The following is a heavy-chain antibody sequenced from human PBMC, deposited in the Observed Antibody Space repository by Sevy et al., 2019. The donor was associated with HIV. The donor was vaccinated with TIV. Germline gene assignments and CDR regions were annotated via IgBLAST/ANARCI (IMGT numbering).Heavy chain of an antibody. J-gene: IGHJ6*02. CDR3: ANAFSGSYSHSYLYALDV. V-gene: IGHV3-30*18. D-gene: IGHD1-26*01. CDR1: GFSFSYYG. Sequence: GGSLRLSCIGSGFSFSYYGIHWVRQFPGKGLDWVALISHDGINEYYADSVKGRFTISRDNSKNTVYLEMNSLRNEDTAIYFCANAFSGSYSHSYLYALDVWGQVTTVTVSS. CDR2: ISHDGINE.